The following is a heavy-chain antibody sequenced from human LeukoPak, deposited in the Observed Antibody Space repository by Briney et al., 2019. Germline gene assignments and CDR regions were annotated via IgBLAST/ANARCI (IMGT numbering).Heavy chain of an antibody. CDR1: GFTFSSYG. CDR2: IRYDGSNK. V-gene: IGHV3-30*02. J-gene: IGHJ4*02. D-gene: IGHD3-10*01. Sequence: PGGSLRLSCAASGFTFSSYGMHWVRQAPGKGLEWVAFIRYDGSNKYYADSVKGRFTISGDNSKNTLYLQMNSLRAEDTAVYYCAKSPITMVRGGVDYWGQGTLVTVSS. CDR3: AKSPITMVRGGVDY.